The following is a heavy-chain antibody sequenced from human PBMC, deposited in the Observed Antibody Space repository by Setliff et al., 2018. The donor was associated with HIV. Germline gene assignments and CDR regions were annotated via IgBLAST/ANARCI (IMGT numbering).Heavy chain of an antibody. CDR3: ARGRMATVLIRNWIDP. V-gene: IGHV4-34*01. Sequence: SLTCAVYGGSLRGYYWTWIRQPPGKGLEWIGEINHSGSTNYNPSLKSRVTISIDTSKNQFSLKLSSVTAADTAMYYCARGRMATVLIRNWIDPWGQGSLVTVSS. CDR2: INHSGST. D-gene: IGHD4-4*01. CDR1: GGSLRGYY. J-gene: IGHJ5*02.